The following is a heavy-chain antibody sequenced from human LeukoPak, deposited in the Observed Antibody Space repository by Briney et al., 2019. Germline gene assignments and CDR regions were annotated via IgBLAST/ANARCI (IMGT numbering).Heavy chain of an antibody. CDR3: AKDRVYEYDFWSGYSNGGGFDP. D-gene: IGHD3-3*01. J-gene: IGHJ5*02. CDR1: GFTFSSYG. V-gene: IGHV3-30*18. CDR2: ISYDGSNK. Sequence: PGRSLRLSCAASGFTFSSYGMHWVRQAPGKGLEWVAVISYDGSNKYYADSVKGRFTISRDNSKNTLYLQMNSLRAEDTAVYYCAKDRVYEYDFWSGYSNGGGFDPWGQGTLVTVSS.